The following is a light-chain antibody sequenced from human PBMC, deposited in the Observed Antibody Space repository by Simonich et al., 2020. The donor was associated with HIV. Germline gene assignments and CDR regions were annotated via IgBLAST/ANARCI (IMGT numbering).Light chain of an antibody. CDR2: AAS. Sequence: DILMTQSPSSLSASVGDRVTITCRASQDINNYLAWFQQKPGKAPKLLLYAASRLESGVPSRFSGSGSGTDYTLTISSLQPEDFATYYCHQYNGYSNTFGQGTKLEIK. J-gene: IGKJ2*01. CDR3: HQYNGYSNT. V-gene: IGKV1-NL1*01. CDR1: QDINNY.